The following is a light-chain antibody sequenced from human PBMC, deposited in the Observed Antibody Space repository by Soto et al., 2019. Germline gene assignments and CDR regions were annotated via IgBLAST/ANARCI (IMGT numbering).Light chain of an antibody. J-gene: IGKJ5*01. CDR3: QQYANSPIT. Sequence: EMVLTQAPGTPTLSPGESATLSCRASQSVSSNFLAWYQQKPGQAPRLLIYGVSSRASGIPDRFFGSGSGTDFTLTINRLEPEDFAVYYCQQYANSPITFGQGRLLEIK. V-gene: IGKV3-20*01. CDR2: GVS. CDR1: QSVSSNF.